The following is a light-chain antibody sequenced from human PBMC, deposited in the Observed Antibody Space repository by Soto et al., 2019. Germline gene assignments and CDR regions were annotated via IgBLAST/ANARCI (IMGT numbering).Light chain of an antibody. CDR1: QSVSSN. V-gene: IGKV3-15*01. CDR3: QQYNNWPPLFT. Sequence: EIVMTQSPATLSVSPGERATLSCRASQSVSSNLAWYQQKPGQAPRLLIYGASTRATGIPARFSGSGSGTEFTLNISSLKSEDFAVYYCQQYNNWPPLFTFGPVTKVYI. CDR2: GAS. J-gene: IGKJ3*01.